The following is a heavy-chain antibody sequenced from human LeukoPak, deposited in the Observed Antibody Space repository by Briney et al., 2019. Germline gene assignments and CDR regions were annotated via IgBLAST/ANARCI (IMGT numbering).Heavy chain of an antibody. CDR1: GFTFSSYS. V-gene: IGHV3-21*01. CDR2: ISSSSSYI. Sequence: GGSLRLSCAASGFTFSSYSMNWVRQAPGKGLEWVSSISSSSSYIYYADSVEGRFTISRDNAKNSLYLQMNSLRAEDTAVYYCARGNTYYYDSSGKSWGQGTLVTVSS. D-gene: IGHD3-22*01. J-gene: IGHJ4*02. CDR3: ARGNTYYYDSSGKS.